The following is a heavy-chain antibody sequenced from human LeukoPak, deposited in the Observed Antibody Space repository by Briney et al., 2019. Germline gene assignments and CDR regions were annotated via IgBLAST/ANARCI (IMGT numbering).Heavy chain of an antibody. CDR2: INAYNGNT. V-gene: IGHV1-18*01. D-gene: IGHD2-2*02. J-gene: IGHJ5*02. CDR1: GYTFTSYG. Sequence: GASVTVSCKASGYTFTSYGISWVRQAPGQGLEWMGWINAYNGNTNYAQKLQGRVTMTTDTSTSTAYMELRSLRSDDTAVYYCARDRIVVVPAAILLGNWFDPWGQGPLVTVSS. CDR3: ARDRIVVVPAAILLGNWFDP.